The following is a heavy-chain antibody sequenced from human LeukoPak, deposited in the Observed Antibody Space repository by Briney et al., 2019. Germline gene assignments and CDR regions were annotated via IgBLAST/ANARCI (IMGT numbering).Heavy chain of an antibody. Sequence: GGSLRLSCAASGFTFSSYAMSWVRQAPGKGLEWVSIIYSGGSTSYADSVKGRFTISRDNSKNTLNLQMNSLRAEDTAVYYCAKAGGSGRPYYFDYWGQGTLVTVSS. D-gene: IGHD3-10*01. CDR3: AKAGGSGRPYYFDY. V-gene: IGHV3-23*03. CDR2: IYSGGST. J-gene: IGHJ4*02. CDR1: GFTFSSYA.